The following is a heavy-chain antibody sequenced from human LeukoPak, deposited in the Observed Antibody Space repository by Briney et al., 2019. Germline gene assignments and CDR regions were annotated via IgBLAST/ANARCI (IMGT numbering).Heavy chain of an antibody. CDR2: IYYSGSA. CDR1: GGSISSGGYY. D-gene: IGHD3-10*01. V-gene: IGHV4-31*03. Sequence: SETLSLTCTVSGGSISSGGYYWSWIRQHPGKGLEWIGYIYYSGSAYYNPSLKSRVTISVDTSENQLSLKLSSVTAADTAVYHCARVNYGSATKEDYWGQGTLVTVSS. CDR3: ARVNYGSATKEDY. J-gene: IGHJ4*02.